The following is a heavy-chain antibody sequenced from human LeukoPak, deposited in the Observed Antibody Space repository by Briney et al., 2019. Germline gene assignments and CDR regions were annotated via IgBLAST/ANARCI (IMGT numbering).Heavy chain of an antibody. V-gene: IGHV1-8*01. CDR1: GYTFTSYD. J-gene: IGHJ6*03. CDR2: MNPNSGNT. Sequence: ASVKVSCKASGYTFTSYDISWVRQATGQGLEWMGWMNPNSGNTGYAQKFQGRVTMTRNTSISTAYMELSSLRSEDTAVYYCARYYYDSSGYYRGYYYYMDVWGKGTTVTVSS. D-gene: IGHD3-22*01. CDR3: ARYYYDSSGYYRGYYYYMDV.